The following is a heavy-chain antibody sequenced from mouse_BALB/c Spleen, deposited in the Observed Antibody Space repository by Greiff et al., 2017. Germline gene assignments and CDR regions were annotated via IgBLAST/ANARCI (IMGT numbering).Heavy chain of an antibody. J-gene: IGHJ3*01. V-gene: IGHV5-17*02. CDR1: GFTFSSFG. D-gene: IGHD2-2*01. CDR2: ISSGSSTI. Sequence: EVKLMESGGGLVQPGGSRKLSCAASGFTFSSFGMHWVRQAPEKGLEWVAYISSGSSTIYYADTVKGRFTISRDNPKNTLFLQMTSLRSEDTAMYYCARLYDGYDGAYWGQGTLVTVSA. CDR3: ARLYDGYDGAY.